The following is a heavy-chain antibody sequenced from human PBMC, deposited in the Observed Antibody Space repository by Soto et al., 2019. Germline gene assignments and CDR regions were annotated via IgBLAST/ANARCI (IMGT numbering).Heavy chain of an antibody. V-gene: IGHV3-33*01. CDR1: GFTFSSYG. CDR3: ARELLILFLEWLSPPDYYYYGMYV. Sequence: GGSLRLSCAASGFTFSSYGMHWVRQAPGKGLEWVAVIWYDGSNKYYADSVKGRFTISRDNSKNTLYLQMNSLRAEDTAVYYCARELLILFLEWLSPPDYYYYGMYVWGQGTTVTVSS. CDR2: IWYDGSNK. J-gene: IGHJ6*02. D-gene: IGHD3-3*01.